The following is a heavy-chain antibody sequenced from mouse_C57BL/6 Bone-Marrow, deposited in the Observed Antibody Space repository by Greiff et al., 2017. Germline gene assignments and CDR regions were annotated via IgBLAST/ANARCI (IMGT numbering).Heavy chain of an antibody. V-gene: IGHV1-61*01. D-gene: IGHD2-14*01. CDR3: AGRIGDY. CDR2: IYPSDSET. Sequence: LQLQQPGAELVRPGSSVKPFCNASGYPFTSHLMDWVTQRPGQGLEWIGNIYPSDSETHHNQKFKDKATLNVDKSSSTAYMQVSSLTSEDPAVYYCAGRIGDYWGRGTTLTVSS. J-gene: IGHJ2*01. CDR1: GYPFTSHL.